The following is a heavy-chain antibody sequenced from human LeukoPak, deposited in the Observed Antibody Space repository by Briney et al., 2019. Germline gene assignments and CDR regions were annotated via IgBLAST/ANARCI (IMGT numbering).Heavy chain of an antibody. J-gene: IGHJ3*02. CDR1: GYTFTSYY. D-gene: IGHD2-2*01. Sequence: ASVKVSCKASGYTFTSYYMHWVRQAPGQGLEWMGIIDPSGGSTSYAQKFQGRVTMTRDTSTSTVYMELSSLRSEDTAVYYCARVPAAFDAFDIWGQGTMVTVSS. CDR3: ARVPAAFDAFDI. CDR2: IDPSGGST. V-gene: IGHV1-46*01.